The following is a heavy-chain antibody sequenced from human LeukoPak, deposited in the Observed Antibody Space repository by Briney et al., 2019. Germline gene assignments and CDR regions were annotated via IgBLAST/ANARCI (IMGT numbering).Heavy chain of an antibody. CDR1: GFTFSSNW. Sequence: GGSLRLSCAASGFTFSSNWMHWVRQAPGKGLEWVSGISWNSGSIGYADSVKGRFTISRDNAKNSLYLQMNSLKAEDTALYYCAKDIGRGRYYYYGMDVWGQGTTVTVSS. J-gene: IGHJ6*02. CDR3: AKDIGRGRYYYYGMDV. D-gene: IGHD1-26*01. V-gene: IGHV3-9*01. CDR2: ISWNSGSI.